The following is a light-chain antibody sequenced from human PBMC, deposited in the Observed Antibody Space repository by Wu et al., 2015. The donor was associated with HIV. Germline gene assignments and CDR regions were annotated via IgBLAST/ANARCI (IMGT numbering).Light chain of an antibody. CDR1: QSIGSN. J-gene: IGKJ4*01. Sequence: EIVMTQFPATLSVSPGERGTLSCRASQSIGSNLAWYQQKPGQAPRLLIYGASTRATGIPARFSGSGSGTEFTLTISSLQSEDFALYYCQKYNNWPLTFGGGTKVEIK. CDR3: QKYNNWPLT. V-gene: IGKV3-15*01. CDR2: GAS.